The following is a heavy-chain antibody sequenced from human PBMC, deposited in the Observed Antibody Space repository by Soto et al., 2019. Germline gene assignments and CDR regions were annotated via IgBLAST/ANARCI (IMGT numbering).Heavy chain of an antibody. CDR2: INHSGST. D-gene: IGHD3-9*01. J-gene: IGHJ6*02. CDR1: GGSFSSYY. Sequence: SWETLSLTCAVSGGSFSSYYWSWIRQPPGKGLEWVGVINHSGSTNYNHSLKSRVTISIETSKNKNYLKLSSVTAADTAVYYCASSGYYAGDDYGMDVWGQGTTVIVSS. V-gene: IGHV4-34*01. CDR3: ASSGYYAGDDYGMDV.